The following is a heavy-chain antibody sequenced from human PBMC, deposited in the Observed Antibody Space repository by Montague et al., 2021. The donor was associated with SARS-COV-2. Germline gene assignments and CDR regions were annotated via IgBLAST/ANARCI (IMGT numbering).Heavy chain of an antibody. J-gene: IGHJ4*02. CDR3: ARAFIAAAGTTSFDY. CDR2: IYYSGST. CDR1: GGSISSSSYF. D-gene: IGHD6-13*01. V-gene: IGHV4-39*01. Sequence: ETLSLTCTVSGGSISSSSYFWGWIRRPPGKGLEWIGSIYYSGSTYYNPSLKSRVTISVDTSKNQFSLKLSSVTAADTAVYYCARAFIAAAGTTSFDYWGQGTLVTVSS.